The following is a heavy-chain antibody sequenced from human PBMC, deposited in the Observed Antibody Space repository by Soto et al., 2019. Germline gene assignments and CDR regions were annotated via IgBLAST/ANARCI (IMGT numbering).Heavy chain of an antibody. CDR2: SNHSGST. V-gene: IGHV4-34*01. J-gene: IGHJ4*02. Sequence: QVQLQQWGAGLLKPSETLSLTCAVYGGSFSGYYWSWIRQPPGKGLEWIGESNHSGSTNYNPSLKSRLTISVDTSKNQFSLKLSSVTAAHTAVYYCARDGQYPDSFGYWGPGTLVPVSS. D-gene: IGHD2-2*01. CDR3: ARDGQYPDSFGY. CDR1: GGSFSGYY.